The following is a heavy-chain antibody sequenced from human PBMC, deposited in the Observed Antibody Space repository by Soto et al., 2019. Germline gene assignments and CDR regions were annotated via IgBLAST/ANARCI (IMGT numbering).Heavy chain of an antibody. J-gene: IGHJ2*01. CDR1: GFTFNTYA. V-gene: IGHV3-23*01. CDR2: IDGSGRNT. CDR3: ARRTVVTASTYWYFDL. D-gene: IGHD2-21*02. Sequence: EVQMLESGGGLVQPGGSLRLSCEVSGFTFNTYAMSWVRQAPGKGLEWVSGIDGSGRNTFYADSLKGRFANYRDNSKNILFLQMNSLRAEDTAVYYCARRTVVTASTYWYFDLWGRGTLVAVSS.